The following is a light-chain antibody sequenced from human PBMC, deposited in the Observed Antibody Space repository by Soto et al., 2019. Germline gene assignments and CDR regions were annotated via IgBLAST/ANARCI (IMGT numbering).Light chain of an antibody. CDR2: AAS. CDR1: QPISNY. V-gene: IGKV1-39*01. Sequence: DIQMTQSPSSLSASVRDRVTITCRASQPISNYVVWYQQKPGNAPRVLIYAASSLQSGVPSRFSGSGSGTEFTLTITNLHPEESATYYCQQSYRPPWTFGHGTKVEVK. CDR3: QQSYRPPWT. J-gene: IGKJ1*01.